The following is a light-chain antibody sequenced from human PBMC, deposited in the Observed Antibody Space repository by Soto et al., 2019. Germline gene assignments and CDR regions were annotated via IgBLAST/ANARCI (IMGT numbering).Light chain of an antibody. CDR2: DAS. Sequence: DIQMTQSPSSLSASVGDRVTITCQASQDISNYLIWYQQKPGKAPRLLIYDASNLETGVPSRFSGSGSGTDFTFTISSLQPEDIATYYCQQYHNLYTFGQGTKLEIK. V-gene: IGKV1-33*01. CDR1: QDISNY. J-gene: IGKJ2*01. CDR3: QQYHNLYT.